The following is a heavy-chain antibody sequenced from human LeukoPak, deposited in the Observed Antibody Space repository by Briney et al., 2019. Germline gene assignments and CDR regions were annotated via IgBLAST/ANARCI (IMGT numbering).Heavy chain of an antibody. J-gene: IGHJ4*02. Sequence: PGGSLRLSCAASGFTFSSYSMNWVRQAPGKGLEWVSSISSSSSYIYYADSVKGRFTISRDNAKNSLYLQMNSLRAEDTAVYYCAKGSTNYYDGSGTVDYWGQGTLVTVSS. CDR3: AKGSTNYYDGSGTVDY. V-gene: IGHV3-21*01. CDR2: ISSSSSYI. CDR1: GFTFSSYS. D-gene: IGHD3-22*01.